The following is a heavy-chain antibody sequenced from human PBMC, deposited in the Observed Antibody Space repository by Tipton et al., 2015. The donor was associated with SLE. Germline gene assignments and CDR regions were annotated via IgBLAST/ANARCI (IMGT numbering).Heavy chain of an antibody. CDR1: GGSISSGSYY. Sequence: TLSLTCTGSGGSISSGSYYWSWIRQPAGKGLEWIGRIYTSGSTNYKPSLKSRVTISVDTSKNQFSLKLSSVTAADTAVYYFARDREESLLGRDPEDYFDYWGQGTLVTVSS. CDR3: ARDREESLLGRDPEDYFDY. V-gene: IGHV4-61*02. CDR2: IYTSGST. J-gene: IGHJ4*02. D-gene: IGHD7-27*01.